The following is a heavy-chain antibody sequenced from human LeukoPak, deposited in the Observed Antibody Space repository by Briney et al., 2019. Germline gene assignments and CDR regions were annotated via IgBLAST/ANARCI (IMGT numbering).Heavy chain of an antibody. CDR1: GFTFSDYY. CDR2: ISSSSSYT. CDR3: ASPSSGYYHEAFDI. D-gene: IGHD3-3*01. V-gene: IGHV3-11*06. Sequence: PGGSLRLSCAASGFTFSDYYMSWIRQAPGKGLEWVSYISSSSSYTHYADSVKGRFTISRDNAKNSLYLQMNSLRAEDTAVYYCASPSSGYYHEAFDIWGQGTMVTVSS. J-gene: IGHJ3*02.